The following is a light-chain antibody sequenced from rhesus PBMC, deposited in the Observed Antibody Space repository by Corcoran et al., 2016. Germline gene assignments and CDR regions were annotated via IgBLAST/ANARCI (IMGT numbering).Light chain of an antibody. Sequence: DIVMTQSPDSLAVSLGERVTINCKSSQSLLYSFNNKNYLAWYQKKPGQAPKVLIYWASTRESGVPNRFSGNGSGTDFTLTISGLQAEYVAVYYCQQYYSTPYSFGQGTKVEIK. J-gene: IGKJ2*01. CDR2: WAS. V-gene: IGKV4-1*01. CDR1: QSLLYSFNNKNY. CDR3: QQYYSTPYS.